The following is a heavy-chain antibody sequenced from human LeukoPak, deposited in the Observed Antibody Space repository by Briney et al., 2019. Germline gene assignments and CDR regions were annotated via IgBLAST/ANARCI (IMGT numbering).Heavy chain of an antibody. V-gene: IGHV1-69*04. Sequence: SVKVSCKTSGGTFSSSAITWVRQAPGQGLEWMGRIIPVLNITTYAQKFQGSVTITADTSTNTGYMELSSLRSEETAVYYCARDQGLTAPPPDGLDVWGQGTTVIVSS. CDR2: IIPVLNIT. CDR1: GGTFSSSA. J-gene: IGHJ6*02. D-gene: IGHD5-18*01. CDR3: ARDQGLTAPPPDGLDV.